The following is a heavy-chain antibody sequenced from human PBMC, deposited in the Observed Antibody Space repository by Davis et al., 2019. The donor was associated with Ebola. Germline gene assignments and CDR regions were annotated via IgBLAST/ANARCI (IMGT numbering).Heavy chain of an antibody. CDR2: IYWDDDT. Sequence: SGPTLVKPTQTLTLTCTFSGFSLSTSGVGVGWIRQPPGKALEWLALIYWDDDTRYSPSLKSRLTITKDTSKNQVVLTMTNMDPVDTATYYCAHRQGIAAPGGATWWFDPWGQGTLVTVSS. V-gene: IGHV2-5*02. J-gene: IGHJ5*02. D-gene: IGHD6-13*01. CDR3: AHRQGIAAPGGATWWFDP. CDR1: GFSLSTSGVG.